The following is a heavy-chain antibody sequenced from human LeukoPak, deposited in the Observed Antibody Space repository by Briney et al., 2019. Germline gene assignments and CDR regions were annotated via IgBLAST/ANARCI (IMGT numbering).Heavy chain of an antibody. V-gene: IGHV3-30*02. CDR1: GFTFSSYG. CDR3: AKDRRIAARPRGAAEYFQH. D-gene: IGHD6-6*01. Sequence: GGSLRLSCAASGFTFSSYGMHWLRQAPGKGLEWVAFIRYDGSNKYYADSVKGRFTISRDNSKNTLYLQMNSLRAEDTAVYYCAKDRRIAARPRGAAEYFQHWGQGTLVTVSS. CDR2: IRYDGSNK. J-gene: IGHJ1*01.